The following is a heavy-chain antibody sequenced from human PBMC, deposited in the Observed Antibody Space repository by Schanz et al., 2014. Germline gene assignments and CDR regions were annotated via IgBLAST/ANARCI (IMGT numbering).Heavy chain of an antibody. Sequence: EVQLVESGGGLVQPGGSLRLSCAASGFTFSSYGMHWVRQAPGKGLEWVSAISGSGGSTYYADSVKGRFTISRDNSKNTLYKQMNSLRAEDTAVYYGEKYLYYYRVSGSYRELEYWGQGTLVTVSS. D-gene: IGHD3-10*01. CDR2: ISGSGGST. CDR1: GFTFSSYG. CDR3: EKYLYYYRVSGSYRELEY. J-gene: IGHJ4*02. V-gene: IGHV3-23*04.